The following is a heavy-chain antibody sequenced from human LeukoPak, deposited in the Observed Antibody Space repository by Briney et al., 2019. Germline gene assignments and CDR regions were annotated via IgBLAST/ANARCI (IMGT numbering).Heavy chain of an antibody. CDR2: IYYSKNT. D-gene: IGHD5-18*01. CDR1: GGSISSSSAY. CDR3: VSPRGFSYGYFDY. Sequence: SETLSLTCTVSGGSISSSSAYWGWIRQPPGKGLEWIGSIYYSKNTYYNPSLKSRVTISADTSKNQFSLTLGSVSATDTAVYYCVSPRGFSYGYFDYWGQGTLVIVSS. V-gene: IGHV4-39*01. J-gene: IGHJ4*02.